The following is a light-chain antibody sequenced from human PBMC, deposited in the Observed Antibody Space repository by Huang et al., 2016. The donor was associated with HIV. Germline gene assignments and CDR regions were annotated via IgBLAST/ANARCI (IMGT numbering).Light chain of an antibody. V-gene: IGKV2-28*01. J-gene: IGKJ2*01. Sequence: DVVMTQSPLSLPVTPGEPASISCRSSQSLLHSDGNNYFDWYLQKPGQSPQLLIYLGSNRASGVPERFRSSGSGTDFTLKISRVEAEDVGVYYCMQGLRTPRTFGQGTRLEIK. CDR3: MQGLRTPRT. CDR2: LGS. CDR1: QSLLHSDGNNY.